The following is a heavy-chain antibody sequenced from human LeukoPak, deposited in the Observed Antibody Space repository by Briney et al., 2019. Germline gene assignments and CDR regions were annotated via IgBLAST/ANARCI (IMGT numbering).Heavy chain of an antibody. CDR3: ARAGGQWAGIDF. CDR1: GASISSYY. V-gene: IGHV4-59*01. Sequence: SETLSLTRTVSGASISSYYWSWIRQPPGKGLEWIGYLHYSGITNYNSSLKSRVTISPDTSKNQMSLKLSSVTAADTAVYYCARAGGQWAGIDFWGQGTLVTVSS. CDR2: LHYSGIT. D-gene: IGHD1-26*01. J-gene: IGHJ4*02.